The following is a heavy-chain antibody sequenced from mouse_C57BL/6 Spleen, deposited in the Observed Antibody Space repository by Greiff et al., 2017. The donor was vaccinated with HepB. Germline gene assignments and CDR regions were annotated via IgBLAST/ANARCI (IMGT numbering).Heavy chain of an antibody. J-gene: IGHJ1*03. Sequence: QVQLQQSGAELVKPGASVKISCKASGYAFRSYWMNWVKQRPGKGLEWIGQIYPGDGDTNYNGKFKGKATLTADKSSSTAYMQLSSLTSEDSAVYFCARFYYYGSSYRYFDVGGTGTTVTVSS. D-gene: IGHD1-1*01. V-gene: IGHV1-80*01. CDR2: IYPGDGDT. CDR3: ARFYYYGSSYRYFDV. CDR1: GYAFRSYW.